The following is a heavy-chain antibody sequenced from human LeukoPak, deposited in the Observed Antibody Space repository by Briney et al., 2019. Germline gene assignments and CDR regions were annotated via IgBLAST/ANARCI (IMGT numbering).Heavy chain of an antibody. CDR2: ISYDGSNK. Sequence: GRSLRLSCAASGFTFSSYGIHWVRQTPGKGLGRVAVISYDGSNKYYADSVKGRFTISRDNSKSTLYLQMNSLRAEGTAMYYCAKDFRDDCSGDSCNWFDPWGQGTLVTVSS. D-gene: IGHD2-15*01. CDR1: GFTFSSYG. V-gene: IGHV3-30*18. J-gene: IGHJ5*02. CDR3: AKDFRDDCSGDSCNWFDP.